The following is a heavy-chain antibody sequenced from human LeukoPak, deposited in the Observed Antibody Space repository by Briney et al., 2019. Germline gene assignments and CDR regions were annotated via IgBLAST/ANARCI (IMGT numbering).Heavy chain of an antibody. CDR3: AGGRWQWLNY. V-gene: IGHV3-11*01. Sequence: LSLTCTVSGGSISSSGYYWGWIRQAPGKGLEWVSYISSSGSTIYYADSVKGRFTISRDNAKNSLYLQMNSLRAEDTAVYYCAGGRWQWLNYWGQGTLVTVSS. CDR1: GGSISSSGYY. CDR2: ISSSGSTI. D-gene: IGHD6-19*01. J-gene: IGHJ4*02.